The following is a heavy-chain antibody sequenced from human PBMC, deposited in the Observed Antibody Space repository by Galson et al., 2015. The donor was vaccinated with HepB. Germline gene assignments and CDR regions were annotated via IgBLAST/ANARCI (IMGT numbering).Heavy chain of an antibody. D-gene: IGHD3-10*01. CDR3: ARDERGWFGELLSYYGMDV. V-gene: IGHV1-18*01. J-gene: IGHJ6*02. CDR1: GYTFTSYG. Sequence: SVKVSCKASGYTFTSYGISWVRQAPGQGLEWMGWISAYNGNTNYAQKLQGRVTMTTDTSTSTAYMELRSLRSDDTAVYYCARDERGWFGELLSYYGMDVWGQGTTVIVSS. CDR2: ISAYNGNT.